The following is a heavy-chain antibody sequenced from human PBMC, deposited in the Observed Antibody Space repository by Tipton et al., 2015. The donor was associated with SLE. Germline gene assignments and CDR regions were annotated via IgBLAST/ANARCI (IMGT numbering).Heavy chain of an antibody. J-gene: IGHJ6*02. CDR3: ARDPPQGGMDV. Sequence: TLSLTCTVSGGSISIIDYYWSWVRQTPGKGLECIGESNDSGKTNYNAALKSRATISVDTSRNQFSLKLSSVTAADTAVYYCARDPPQGGMDVWGQGTTVTVSS. CDR1: GGSISIIDYY. V-gene: IGHV4-39*07. CDR2: SNDSGKT.